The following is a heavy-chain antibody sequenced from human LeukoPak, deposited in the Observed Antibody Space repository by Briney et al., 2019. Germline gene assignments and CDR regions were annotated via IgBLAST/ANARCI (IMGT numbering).Heavy chain of an antibody. V-gene: IGHV1-2*02. D-gene: IGHD3-3*01. J-gene: IGHJ4*02. CDR3: ASASLPALRFLEWLPFN. CDR2: INPNSGGT. CDR1: GYTFTGYY. Sequence: ASVNVSCKASGYTFTGYYMHWVRQAPGQGLEWMGWINPNSGGTNYAQKFQGRVIMTRDTSISTAYMELSRLRSDDTAVYYCASASLPALRFLEWLPFNWGQGTLVTVSS.